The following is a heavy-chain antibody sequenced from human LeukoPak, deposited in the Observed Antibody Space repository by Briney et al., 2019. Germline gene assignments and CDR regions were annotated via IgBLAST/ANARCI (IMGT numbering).Heavy chain of an antibody. D-gene: IGHD2-2*01. CDR3: AKAPISTYCSSTSCSGYYFDY. J-gene: IGHJ4*02. CDR1: GFTFSSYA. V-gene: IGHV3-23*01. Sequence: GGSLRLSCAASGFTFSSYAMTWVRQAPGKGLEWVSAIGGGGGSTYYADSVKGRFTISRDNSKNTLYLQMNSLRAEDTAVYYCAKAPISTYCSSTSCSGYYFDYWGQGTLVTVSS. CDR2: IGGGGGST.